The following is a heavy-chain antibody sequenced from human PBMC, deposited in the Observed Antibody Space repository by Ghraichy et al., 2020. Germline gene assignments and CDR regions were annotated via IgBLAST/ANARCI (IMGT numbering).Heavy chain of an antibody. Sequence: GESLNISCAASGFTFSSYSMNWVRQAPGKGLEWVSYISSSSSTIYYADSVKGRFTISRDNAKNSLYLQMNSLRDEDTAVYYCARGRWLGATNFDYWGQGTLVTVSS. CDR1: GFTFSSYS. V-gene: IGHV3-48*02. CDR3: ARGRWLGATNFDY. J-gene: IGHJ4*02. CDR2: ISSSSSTI. D-gene: IGHD1-26*01.